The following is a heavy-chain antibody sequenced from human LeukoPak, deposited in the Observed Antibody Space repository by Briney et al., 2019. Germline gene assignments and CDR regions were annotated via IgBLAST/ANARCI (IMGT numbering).Heavy chain of an antibody. CDR3: ARDWVLLWFGELRHDAFDI. Sequence: ASVKVSCKASGYTFTSYGISWVRQAPGQGLEWMGWISAYNGNTNYAQKLQGRVTMTTDTSTSTAYMELRSLRSDDTAVYYCARDWVLLWFGELRHDAFDIWGQGTMVTVSS. CDR1: GYTFTSYG. CDR2: ISAYNGNT. V-gene: IGHV1-18*01. D-gene: IGHD3-10*01. J-gene: IGHJ3*02.